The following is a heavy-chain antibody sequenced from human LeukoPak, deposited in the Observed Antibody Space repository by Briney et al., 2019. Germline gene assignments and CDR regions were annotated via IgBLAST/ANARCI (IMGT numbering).Heavy chain of an antibody. J-gene: IGHJ3*02. CDR1: GFIVSNKY. Sequence: GGSLRLSCAASGFIVSNKYMTWVCQAPGKGLEWVALIYNDGRTYYADSVKGRCAISRDNSKNTLYLQVNSLRVEDTAIYYCARGLFLSGYLDAFDMWGQGTVVSVSS. CDR2: IYNDGRT. D-gene: IGHD3-3*01. CDR3: ARGLFLSGYLDAFDM. V-gene: IGHV3-53*01.